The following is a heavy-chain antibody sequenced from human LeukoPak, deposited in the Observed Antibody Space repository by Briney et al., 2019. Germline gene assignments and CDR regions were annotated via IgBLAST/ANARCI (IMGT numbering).Heavy chain of an antibody. D-gene: IGHD3-22*01. CDR1: GFTFSSYA. CDR2: ISGSGGST. Sequence: GGSLRLSCAASGFTFSSYAMSWVRQAPGKGLEWVSAISGSGGSTYYADSVKGRFTISRDNSKNTLYLQINSLRAEDTAVYYCAKVGPYTYYYDSSGYYPSDYWGQGTLVTVSS. J-gene: IGHJ4*02. V-gene: IGHV3-23*01. CDR3: AKVGPYTYYYDSSGYYPSDY.